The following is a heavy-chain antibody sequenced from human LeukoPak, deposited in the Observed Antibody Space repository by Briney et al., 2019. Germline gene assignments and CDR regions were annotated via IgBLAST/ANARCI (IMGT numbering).Heavy chain of an antibody. D-gene: IGHD2-15*01. CDR2: ISSNGGST. CDR3: ARGAYCSGSRCPGAFDI. V-gene: IGHV3-64*01. Sequence: PGGSLRLSCAASGFTFSSYAMHWVRQAPGKGLEYVSAISSNGGSTYYANSVKGRFTISRDNSKNTLYLQMGSLRAEDMAVYYCARGAYCSGSRCPGAFDIWGQGTMVTVSS. CDR1: GFTFSSYA. J-gene: IGHJ3*02.